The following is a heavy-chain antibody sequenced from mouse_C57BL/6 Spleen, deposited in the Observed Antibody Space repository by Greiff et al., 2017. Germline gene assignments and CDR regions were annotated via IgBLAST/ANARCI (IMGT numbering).Heavy chain of an antibody. Sequence: EVHLVESGPELVKPGASVKIPCKASGYTFTDYNMDWVKQSHGKSLEWIGDINPNNGGTIYNQKLKGKATLTVDKSSSTAYMARRSLTSEDTAVYYCARSSKGTTVSYFDYGGQGTTLTVSS. CDR1: GYTFTDYN. D-gene: IGHD1-1*01. V-gene: IGHV1-18*01. J-gene: IGHJ2*01. CDR3: ARSSKGTTVSYFDY. CDR2: INPNNGGT.